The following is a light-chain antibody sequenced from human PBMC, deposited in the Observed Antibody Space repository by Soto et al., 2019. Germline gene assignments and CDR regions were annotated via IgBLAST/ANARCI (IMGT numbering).Light chain of an antibody. CDR3: QQYGSSSIFT. CDR1: QSVSSSY. J-gene: IGKJ3*01. CDR2: GAS. Sequence: EIVLTQSPGTLSLSPGERATLSCRASQSVSSSYLAWYQQKPGQAPRLLIYGASSRATGIPDRFSGSGSGTDFTITISRLEPEDFAVYYCQQYGSSSIFTFGPGTKVDFK. V-gene: IGKV3-20*01.